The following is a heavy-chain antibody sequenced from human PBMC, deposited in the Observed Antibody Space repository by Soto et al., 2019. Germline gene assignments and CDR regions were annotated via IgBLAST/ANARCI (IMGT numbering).Heavy chain of an antibody. CDR1: GGSVSSGSYY. Sequence: PSETLSLTCTVSGGSVSSGSYYWSWIRQPPGKGLEWIGYIYYSGSTNYNPSLKSRVTISVDTSKNQFSLKLSSVTAADTAVYYRARVPLYYYDINGSPRAFFFDYWGQGTLVTVSS. D-gene: IGHD3-22*01. CDR3: ARVPLYYYDINGSPRAFFFDY. J-gene: IGHJ4*02. CDR2: IYYSGST. V-gene: IGHV4-61*01.